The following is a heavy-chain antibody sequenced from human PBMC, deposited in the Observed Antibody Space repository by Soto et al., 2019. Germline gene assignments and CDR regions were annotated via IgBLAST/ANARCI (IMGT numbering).Heavy chain of an antibody. J-gene: IGHJ5*02. CDR3: ARVPGP. CDR2: IYYSVST. Sequence: SETLSLTCTVSGGSISSYYWSWIRQPPGKGLEWIGYIYYSVSTNYNPSLKSRVTISVDTSKNQFSLKLSSVTDADTAVYYCARVPGPWGQGTLVTVSS. CDR1: GGSISSYY. V-gene: IGHV4-59*12.